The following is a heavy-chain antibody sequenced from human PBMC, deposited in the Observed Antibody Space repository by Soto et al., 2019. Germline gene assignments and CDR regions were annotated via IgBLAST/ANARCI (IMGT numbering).Heavy chain of an antibody. J-gene: IGHJ4*02. Sequence: ASVKVSCKASGYTFPSYYISWVRQAPGQGLEWMGWISGYNGNTNYAQKLQGRVTMTTDTSTSTAYMEVRGLRSDDTAVYYCGGEGDPSFNWGQGTLVTVSS. CDR2: ISGYNGNT. D-gene: IGHD2-2*01. V-gene: IGHV1-18*01. CDR3: GGEGDPSFN. CDR1: GYTFPSYY.